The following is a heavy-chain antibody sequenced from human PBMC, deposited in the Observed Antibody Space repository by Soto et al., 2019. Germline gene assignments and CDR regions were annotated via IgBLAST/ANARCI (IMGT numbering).Heavy chain of an antibody. CDR3: AKDRVRGVIILDY. CDR1: GFTFSSYA. D-gene: IGHD3-10*01. V-gene: IGHV3-23*01. J-gene: IGHJ4*02. Sequence: GWSLRLSCAASGFTFSSYAMSWVRQAPGKGLEWVSAISGSGGSTYYADSVKGRFTISRDNSKNTLYLQMNSLRAEDTAVYYCAKDRVRGVIILDYWGQGTLVTVSS. CDR2: ISGSGGST.